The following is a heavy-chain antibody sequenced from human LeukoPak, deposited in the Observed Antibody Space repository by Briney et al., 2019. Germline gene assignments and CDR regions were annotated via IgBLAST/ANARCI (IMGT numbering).Heavy chain of an antibody. CDR2: INHSGST. V-gene: IGHV4-34*01. CDR1: GFTFSSYS. Sequence: GSLRLSCAASGFTFSSYSMNWVRQAPGKGLEWIGEINHSGSTNYNPSLKSRVTISVDTSKNQFSLKLSSVTAADTAVYYCARAAAAGTLGTSRGGRHFDYWGQGTLVTVSS. CDR3: ARAAAAGTLGTSRGGRHFDY. D-gene: IGHD6-13*01. J-gene: IGHJ4*02.